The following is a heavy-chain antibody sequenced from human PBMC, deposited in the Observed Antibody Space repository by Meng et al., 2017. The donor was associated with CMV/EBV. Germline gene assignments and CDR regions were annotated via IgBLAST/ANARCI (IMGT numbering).Heavy chain of an antibody. CDR1: GYTLTELS. V-gene: IGHV1-24*01. CDR2: FDPEDGET. Sequence: ASVKVSCKVSGYTLTELSIHWVRQAPGKGLEWMGSFDPEDGETIYAQKFQGRVTVTEDTSTDTAYMELSSLRSDDTAVYYCARTYCSSTSCYPGLDYWGQGTLVTVSS. CDR3: ARTYCSSTSCYPGLDY. J-gene: IGHJ4*02. D-gene: IGHD2-2*01.